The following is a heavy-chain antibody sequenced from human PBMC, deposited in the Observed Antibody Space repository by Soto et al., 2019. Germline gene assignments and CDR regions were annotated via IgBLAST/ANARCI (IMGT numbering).Heavy chain of an antibody. CDR1: GDTFSNYA. V-gene: IGHV1-69*06. J-gene: IGHJ4*02. CDR2: IIPLFDSA. CDR3: AASTFQSGVSGYLHLEF. Sequence: SVKVSCKTSGDTFSNYAISWVRQAPGQGLEWMGGIIPLFDSASYAQRSHDRVTITADKFTSTAYMELRSLTSEDTAVYYCAASTFQSGVSGYLHLEFWGQGTLVTVSS. D-gene: IGHD5-12*01.